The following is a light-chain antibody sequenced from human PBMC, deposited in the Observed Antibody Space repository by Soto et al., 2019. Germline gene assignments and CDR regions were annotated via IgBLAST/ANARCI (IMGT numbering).Light chain of an antibody. V-gene: IGLV2-23*03. CDR2: EGS. J-gene: IGLJ1*01. Sequence: QSALTQPASVSGSPGQSITISCTGTSSDVGSYNLVSWYQQHPGKAPKLMIYEGSKRPSGVSNRFSGSKSGNTASLTISGLQAEDEADYYCCSHAGSSTFAYVFGTGTKLTVL. CDR3: CSHAGSSTFAYV. CDR1: SSDVGSYNL.